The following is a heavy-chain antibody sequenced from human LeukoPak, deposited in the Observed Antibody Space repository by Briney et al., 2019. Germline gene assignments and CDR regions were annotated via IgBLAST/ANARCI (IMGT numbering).Heavy chain of an antibody. CDR1: GFTFSSYS. D-gene: IGHD2-2*02. V-gene: IGHV3-21*01. Sequence: GGSLRLSCAASGFTFSSYSMNWVRQAPGKGLEWVSSISSSSSYIYYADSVKGRFTISRDNAKNSLYLQMYSLRAEDTAVYYCARDSLYCSSTSCYSDAFDIWGQGTMVTVSS. CDR3: ARDSLYCSSTSCYSDAFDI. CDR2: ISSSSSYI. J-gene: IGHJ3*02.